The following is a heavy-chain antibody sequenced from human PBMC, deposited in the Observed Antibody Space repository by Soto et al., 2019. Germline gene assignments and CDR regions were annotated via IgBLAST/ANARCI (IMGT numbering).Heavy chain of an antibody. J-gene: IGHJ4*02. Sequence: QVQLVQSGAEVKKPGASVKVSCKASGYTFTYYGISWVRQAPGQGLEWMGWISAYTGYKYYAQKLQGRDTMTTDTSTSTAYMELRSLRSDDTAVYYCARDLVDFWSGYSHYWGQGTLVTVSS. CDR2: ISAYTGYK. D-gene: IGHD3-3*01. CDR3: ARDLVDFWSGYSHY. CDR1: GYTFTYYG. V-gene: IGHV1-18*04.